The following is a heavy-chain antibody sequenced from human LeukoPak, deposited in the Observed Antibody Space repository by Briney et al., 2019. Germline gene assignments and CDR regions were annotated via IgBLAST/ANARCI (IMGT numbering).Heavy chain of an antibody. CDR2: ISSSSSYI. D-gene: IGHD5-18*01. J-gene: IGHJ4*02. V-gene: IGHV3-21*01. Sequence: GGSLRLSCAASGFTFSSYSMNWVRQAPGKGLEWVSSISSSSSYIYYADSVKGRFTISRDNAKNSLYLQMNSLRAEDTAVYYCARGVYSYGLVTSFDYWGQGTLVTVSS. CDR3: ARGVYSYGLVTSFDY. CDR1: GFTFSSYS.